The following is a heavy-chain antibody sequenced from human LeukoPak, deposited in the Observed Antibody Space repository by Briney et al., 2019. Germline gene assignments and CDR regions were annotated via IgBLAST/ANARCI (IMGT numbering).Heavy chain of an antibody. CDR1: GFTFSSYA. V-gene: IGHV3-23*01. CDR2: ISGSGGST. J-gene: IGHJ4*02. CDR3: AKVTSGWSGHFDY. Sequence: PGGSLRLSCAASGFTFSSYATSWVRQAPGKGLEWVSAISGSGGSTYYADSVKGRFTISRDNSKNTLYLQMNSLRAEDTAVYYCAKVTSGWSGHFDYWGQGTLVTVSS. D-gene: IGHD6-19*01.